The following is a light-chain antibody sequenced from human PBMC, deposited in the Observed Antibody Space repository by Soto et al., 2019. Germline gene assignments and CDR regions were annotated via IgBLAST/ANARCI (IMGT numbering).Light chain of an antibody. J-gene: IGKJ1*01. CDR2: GAS. V-gene: IGKV3D-15*01. CDR1: QSVSKN. Sequence: DIVLTQSPGTLSLSPGERATLSCRASQSVSKNYLAWYQQKPGQAPRLLIYGASTRATGIPDRFSGSGSGTEFTLTISSLQSEDFAEYHCQQYKNWPQTFGQGTKVDI. CDR3: QQYKNWPQT.